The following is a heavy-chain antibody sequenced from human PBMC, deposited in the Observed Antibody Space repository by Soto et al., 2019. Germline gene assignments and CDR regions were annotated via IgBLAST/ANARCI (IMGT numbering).Heavy chain of an antibody. J-gene: IGHJ1*01. CDR1: GFTFSSYW. V-gene: IGHV3-74*01. CDR3: AKSRSSAVDEHLQH. D-gene: IGHD6-19*01. CDR2: INNDGSST. Sequence: GGSLRLSCAASGFTFSSYWMHWVRQAPGKGLVWVSRINNDGSSTNYADSVKGRFTISRDTAKNTLYLQMNSLRAEDTAVYYCAKSRSSAVDEHLQHWGQGTLVTVSS.